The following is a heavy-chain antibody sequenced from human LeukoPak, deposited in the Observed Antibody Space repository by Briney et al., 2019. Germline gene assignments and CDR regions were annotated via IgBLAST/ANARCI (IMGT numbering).Heavy chain of an antibody. CDR1: GFTFSSYA. CDR2: ISYDGSNK. V-gene: IGHV3-30-3*01. J-gene: IGHJ4*02. Sequence: PGGSLRLSCAASGFTFSSYAMHWVRQAPGKGLEWVAVISYDGSNKYYADSVKGRFTISRDNSKNTVYLQMNSLRAEDTAVYYCARGRGSYYFGYWGQGTLVTVSS. CDR3: ARGRGSYYFGY. D-gene: IGHD1-26*01.